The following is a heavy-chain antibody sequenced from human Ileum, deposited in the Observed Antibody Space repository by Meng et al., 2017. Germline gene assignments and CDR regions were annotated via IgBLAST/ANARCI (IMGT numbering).Heavy chain of an antibody. D-gene: IGHD3-22*01. CDR3: ARGGHDSSGYYSFDY. CDR2: INHSGST. CDR1: GGSFSGYY. Sequence: QRPIHEGGDGLLKPSDTLSLTCAVYGGSFSGYYWSWIRQPPGKGLEWIGEINHSGSTNYNPSLKSRVTISVDTSKNQFSLKLSSVTAADTAVYYCARGGHDSSGYYSFDYWGQGTLVTVSS. V-gene: IGHV4-34*01. J-gene: IGHJ4*02.